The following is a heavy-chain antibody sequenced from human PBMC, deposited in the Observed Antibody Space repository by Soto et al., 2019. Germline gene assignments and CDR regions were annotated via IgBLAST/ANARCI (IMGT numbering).Heavy chain of an antibody. V-gene: IGHV3-21*01. CDR3: TRYCSGGSCYGVDYYYGMDV. CDR1: GFTFSSYS. D-gene: IGHD2-15*01. J-gene: IGHJ6*02. CDR2: ISSSSSYI. Sequence: EVQLVESGGGLVKPGGSLRLSCAASGFTFSSYSMNWVRQAPGKGLEWVSSISSSSSYIYYADSVKGRFTISRDNAKNSLYLQMNSLRAEDTAVYYCTRYCSGGSCYGVDYYYGMDVWGQGTTVTVSS.